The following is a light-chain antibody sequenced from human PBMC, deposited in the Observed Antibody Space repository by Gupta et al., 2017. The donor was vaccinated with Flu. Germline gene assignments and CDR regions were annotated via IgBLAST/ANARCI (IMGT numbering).Light chain of an antibody. V-gene: IGKV3-20*01. Sequence: ELVFTQSPGTLSLSPGESANLSCRASQSVSSNYLSWYQQKPGQAPRLLIYGASSRATGIPDRFSGSGSGKDFTLTISRLEPEDVAVYYCQQYGSSSWTFGQGTKVEIK. CDR1: QSVSSNY. CDR3: QQYGSSSWT. J-gene: IGKJ1*01. CDR2: GAS.